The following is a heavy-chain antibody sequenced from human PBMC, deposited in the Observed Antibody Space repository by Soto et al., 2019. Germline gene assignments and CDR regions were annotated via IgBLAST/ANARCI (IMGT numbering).Heavy chain of an antibody. Sequence: SETLSLTCTVSGGSISSGGYYWSWIRQHPGKGLEWIGYIYYSGSTYYNPSLKSRVTISVDTSKNQFSLKLSSVTAADTAVYYCARARGISGYYSRVGFDYWGQGTLVTVSS. CDR2: IYYSGST. J-gene: IGHJ4*02. D-gene: IGHD3-22*01. CDR1: GGSISSGGYY. CDR3: ARARGISGYYSRVGFDY. V-gene: IGHV4-31*03.